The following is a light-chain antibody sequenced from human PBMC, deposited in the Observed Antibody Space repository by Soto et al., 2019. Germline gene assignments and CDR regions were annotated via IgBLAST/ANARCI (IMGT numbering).Light chain of an antibody. Sequence: QSALTQPASASGSPGQSITISCTGTSGDVGGYNSVSWYQQHPGKAPKLMIYEVSNRPSGVSNRFSGSKSGNTASLTVSGLQADDEADYYCGSKAGSNKHVVFGGGTKLTVL. J-gene: IGLJ2*01. CDR2: EVS. CDR1: SGDVGGYNS. CDR3: GSKAGSNKHVV. V-gene: IGLV2-14*01.